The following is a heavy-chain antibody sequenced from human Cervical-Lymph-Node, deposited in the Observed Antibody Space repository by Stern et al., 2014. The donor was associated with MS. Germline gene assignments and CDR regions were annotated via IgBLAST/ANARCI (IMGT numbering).Heavy chain of an antibody. CDR2: INPKTGGT. V-gene: IGHV1-2*06. D-gene: IGHD3-9*01. J-gene: IGHJ4*02. CDR3: AREGRFFDWLSH. CDR1: GYTFTDSF. Sequence: QVQLVQSGAEVKKPGASVRVSCQPSGYTFTDSFIHWVRQAPGQGLEWLGRINPKTGGTNYPQKLQGRITMTRDTSISTAYMDLRRLRSADTAVYYCAREGRFFDWLSHWGQGAQVTVSS.